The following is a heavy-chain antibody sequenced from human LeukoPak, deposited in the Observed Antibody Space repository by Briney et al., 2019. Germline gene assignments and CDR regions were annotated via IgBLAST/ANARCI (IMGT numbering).Heavy chain of an antibody. V-gene: IGHV3-74*01. D-gene: IGHD6-25*01. CDR1: GFTFSSYW. J-gene: IGHJ3*02. CDR2: INSDGSST. Sequence: GGSLRLSCAASGFTFSSYWMHWVRQAPGKGLVWVSRINSDGSSTSYADSVKGRFTISRDNAKNTLYLQMNSLRAEDTAVYYCARRSAAKAAFDIWGQGTMVTVSS. CDR3: ARRSAAKAAFDI.